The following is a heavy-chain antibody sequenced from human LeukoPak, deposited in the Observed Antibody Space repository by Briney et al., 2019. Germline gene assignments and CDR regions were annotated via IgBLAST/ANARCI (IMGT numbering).Heavy chain of an antibody. CDR2: IYYSGST. V-gene: IGHV4-59*12. D-gene: IGHD3-22*01. CDR3: ARVAYYYESSGYTPPDY. CDR1: GGSISGYY. Sequence: SETLSLTCTVSGGSISGYYWSWIRQPPGKGLEYIGYIYYSGSTNYNPSLKSRVTISVDTSQNQFSLKLSSVTAADTAVYYCARVAYYYESSGYTPPDYWGQGTLVTVSS. J-gene: IGHJ4*02.